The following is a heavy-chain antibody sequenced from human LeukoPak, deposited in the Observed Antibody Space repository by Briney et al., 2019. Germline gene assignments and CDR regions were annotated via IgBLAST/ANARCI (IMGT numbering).Heavy chain of an antibody. CDR3: AKDRGGGPGKDYFDC. J-gene: IGHJ4*02. D-gene: IGHD2-15*01. Sequence: GGSLRVSCAASGFTFKNYDMNWVRQAPGKGLEWVSSITTNGGATYYADSVKGRFTISRDNSKNTLYLQMDSLRADDTAVYYCAKDRGGGPGKDYFDCWGQGILVTVSS. CDR2: ITTNGGAT. V-gene: IGHV3-23*01. CDR1: GFTFKNYD.